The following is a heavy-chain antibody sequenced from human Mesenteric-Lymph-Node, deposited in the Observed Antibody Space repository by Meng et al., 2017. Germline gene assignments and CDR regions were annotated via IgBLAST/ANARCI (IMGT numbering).Heavy chain of an antibody. J-gene: IGHJ4*02. CDR2: IRSRADNYAT. CDR3: ARPREWGNRNTYGYFDY. D-gene: IGHD5-18*01. V-gene: IGHV3-73*01. CDR1: GFTFSAST. Sequence: LSLTCAASGFTFSASTMYWIRQASGKGLEWVGRIRSRADNYATVYGASVKGRFTISRNDSKNTAYLQVNSLKTEDTAVYYCARPREWGNRNTYGYFDYWGQGTLVTVSS.